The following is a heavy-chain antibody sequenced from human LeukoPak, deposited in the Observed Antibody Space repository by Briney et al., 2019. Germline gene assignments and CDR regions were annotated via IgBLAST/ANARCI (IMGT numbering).Heavy chain of an antibody. CDR1: GGSISSSSYY. V-gene: IGHV4-39*07. CDR3: ARLGMIYAPFDP. Sequence: PSETLSLTCTVSGGSISSSSYYWGWIRQPPGNGLEWIGSIYYSGSTYYNPSLKSRVTISVDTSKNQFSLKLSSVTAADTAVYYCARLGMIYAPFDPWGQGTLVTVSS. D-gene: IGHD2/OR15-2a*01. J-gene: IGHJ5*02. CDR2: IYYSGST.